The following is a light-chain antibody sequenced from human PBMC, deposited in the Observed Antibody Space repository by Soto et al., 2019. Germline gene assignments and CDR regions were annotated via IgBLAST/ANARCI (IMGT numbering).Light chain of an antibody. CDR2: AAS. V-gene: IGKV1-39*01. Sequence: DIQMTQSPSSLSASLRDRVTITCRASQSISNSLNWYQQKPGRAPKLLIYAASSLQSGVPSRFSGSGSGTDFILTISSLQPEDFATYYCQQSYSTPRDFGQGTRLEIK. CDR3: QQSYSTPRD. CDR1: QSISNS. J-gene: IGKJ5*01.